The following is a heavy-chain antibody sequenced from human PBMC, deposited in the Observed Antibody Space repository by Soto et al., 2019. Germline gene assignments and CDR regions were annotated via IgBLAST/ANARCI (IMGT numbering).Heavy chain of an antibody. V-gene: IGHV1-18*01. D-gene: IGHD6-13*01. CDR3: ARDLGGGISAP. CDR2: INAYNGNT. CDR1: GYTFTSYG. Sequence: QVQVVQSGAEVKKPGASVKVSCKASGYTFTSYGISWVRQAPGQGLEWMGWINAYNGNTKYAQKLQGRVTMTTDTPTSTAYMELRSLSSDDTAVYYCARDLGGGISAPWGQGTLVTVSS. J-gene: IGHJ5*02.